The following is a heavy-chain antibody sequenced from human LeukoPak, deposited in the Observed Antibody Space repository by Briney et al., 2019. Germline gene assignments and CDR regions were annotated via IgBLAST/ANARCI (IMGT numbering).Heavy chain of an antibody. CDR3: AKDASTVTLHADY. CDR1: GFTFSSFG. J-gene: IGHJ4*02. Sequence: GGSLRLSCAASGFTFSSFGMHWVRQAPGKGLEWVAVLSCDGSNSFYADSVKGRFTISRDNSKNTLYLQMNSLRPEDTAVYYCAKDASTVTLHADYWGQGTLVTVSS. V-gene: IGHV3-30*18. CDR2: LSCDGSNS. D-gene: IGHD4-17*01.